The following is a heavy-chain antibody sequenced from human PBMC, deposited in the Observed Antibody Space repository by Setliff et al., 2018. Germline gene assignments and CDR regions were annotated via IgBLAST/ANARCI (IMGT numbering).Heavy chain of an antibody. CDR3: ARINFYVSSGYYYAPDY. Sequence: ASVKVSCKASGGSFDSDVITWVRQAPGQGLEWMGWINNYSFKTNYPQKFLGRVTVTTDTSTGTAYMELGSLTSDDTAIYYCARINFYVSSGYYYAPDYWGPGTLVTVSS. CDR1: GGSFDSDV. V-gene: IGHV1-18*01. CDR2: INNYSFKT. D-gene: IGHD3-22*01. J-gene: IGHJ4*02.